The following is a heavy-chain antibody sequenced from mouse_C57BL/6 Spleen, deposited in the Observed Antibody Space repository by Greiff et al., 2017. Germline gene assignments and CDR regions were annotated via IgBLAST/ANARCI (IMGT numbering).Heavy chain of an antibody. CDR3: ASSTAEEFAY. CDR1: GFTFSDYY. Sequence: DVQLVESEGGLVQPGSSMKLSCTASGFTFSDYYMAWVRQVPEKGLEWVANINYDGSSTYYLVSLQSSFIISRDHAKNILYLQMSRLKSEDTATYYCASSTAEEFAYCGQGTLVTVSA. J-gene: IGHJ3*01. D-gene: IGHD1-2*01. CDR2: INYDGSST. V-gene: IGHV5-16*01.